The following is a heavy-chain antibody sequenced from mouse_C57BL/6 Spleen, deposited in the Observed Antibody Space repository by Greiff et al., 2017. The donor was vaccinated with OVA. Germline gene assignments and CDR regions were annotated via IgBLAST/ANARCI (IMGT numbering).Heavy chain of an antibody. Sequence: EVKLMESGPGMVKPSQSLSLTCTVTGYSITSGYDWHWLRHFPGNKLEWMGYISYSGSTNYNPSLKSRISITHDTSKNQFFLKLNSVTTEDTATYYCARGGGLLRYFDVWGTGTTVTVSS. V-gene: IGHV3-1*01. D-gene: IGHD1-1*01. CDR1: GYSITSGYD. CDR3: ARGGGLLRYFDV. J-gene: IGHJ1*03. CDR2: ISYSGST.